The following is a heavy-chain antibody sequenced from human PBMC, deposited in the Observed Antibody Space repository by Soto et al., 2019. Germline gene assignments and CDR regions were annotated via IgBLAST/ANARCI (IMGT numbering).Heavy chain of an antibody. J-gene: IGHJ6*02. Sequence: ASVKVSCKASGYTFTSYAMHWVRQAPGQRLEWMGWINAGNGNTKYSQKFVGRVTITRDTSASTAYMELSSLRSEDTAVYYCARDPSYYGMDVWGQGTTVTVSS. CDR2: INAGNGNT. CDR3: ARDPSYYGMDV. CDR1: GYTFTSYA. V-gene: IGHV1-3*01.